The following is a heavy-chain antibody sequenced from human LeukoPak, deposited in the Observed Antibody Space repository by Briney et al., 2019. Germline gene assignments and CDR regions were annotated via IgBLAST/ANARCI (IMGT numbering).Heavy chain of an antibody. Sequence: ASVKVSCKASGYTFTGYYMHWVRQAPGQGLEWMGWINPNSGGTNYAQKLQGRVTMTTDTSTSTAYMELRSLRSDDTAVYYCAYAPYYGSGSYCCWFDPWGQGTLVTVSS. CDR2: INPNSGGT. CDR3: AYAPYYGSGSYCCWFDP. D-gene: IGHD3-10*01. V-gene: IGHV1-2*02. CDR1: GYTFTGYY. J-gene: IGHJ5*02.